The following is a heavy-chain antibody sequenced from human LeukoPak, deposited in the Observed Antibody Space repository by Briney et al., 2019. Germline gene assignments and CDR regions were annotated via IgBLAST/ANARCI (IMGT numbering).Heavy chain of an antibody. V-gene: IGHV4-61*02. CDR3: ARGRDGYNFLNRGEYYYFDY. CDR2: FYTSGST. Sequence: SETLSLTCTVSGGSISSGTYYWSWIRQPAGKGLEWIGRFYTSGSTNYNPSLRSRVTISVDTSKNQFSLKLSSVTAADTAVYYCARGRDGYNFLNRGEYYYFDYWGQGTLVTVSS. J-gene: IGHJ4*02. CDR1: GGSISSGTYY. D-gene: IGHD5-24*01.